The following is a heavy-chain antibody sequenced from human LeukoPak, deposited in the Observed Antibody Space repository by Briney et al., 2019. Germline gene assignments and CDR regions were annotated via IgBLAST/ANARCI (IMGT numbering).Heavy chain of an antibody. Sequence: GGSLRLSCAASGFTFSSYAMSWVRQAPGKGLEWVSAISGSGGSTYYADSVKGRFTISRDNSKNTLYPQMNSLRAEDTAVYYCAKSGYRAKGFDYWGQGTLVTVSS. CDR1: GFTFSSYA. CDR3: AKSGYRAKGFDY. CDR2: ISGSGGST. D-gene: IGHD6-13*01. J-gene: IGHJ4*02. V-gene: IGHV3-23*01.